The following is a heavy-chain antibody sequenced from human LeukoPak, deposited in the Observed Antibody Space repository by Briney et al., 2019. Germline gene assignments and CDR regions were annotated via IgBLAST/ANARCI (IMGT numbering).Heavy chain of an antibody. D-gene: IGHD3-22*01. Sequence: GASLKVSCKASGYTFTAYHMHWVRQAPGQGLEWMGIINPNDGSTHYAQRFQGRVTMTRDRPTSTVYMELSSLRSEYTAVYYYARGTQIDSSVYYAGHFDYWGQGTLVTVSS. CDR1: GYTFTAYH. V-gene: IGHV1-46*01. J-gene: IGHJ4*02. CDR3: ARGTQIDSSVYYAGHFDY. CDR2: INPNDGST.